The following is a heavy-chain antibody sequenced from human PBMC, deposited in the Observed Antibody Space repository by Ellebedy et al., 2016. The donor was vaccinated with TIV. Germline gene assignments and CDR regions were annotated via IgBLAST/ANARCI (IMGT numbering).Heavy chain of an antibody. D-gene: IGHD6-13*01. V-gene: IGHV5-51*01. CDR2: IYPGDSDT. Sequence: GESLKISXKGSGYMFTRYWIGWVRQTPGKGLEWVAIIYPGDSDTRYSPSFQGQVTISADKSISTAYLQWSSLKASDTAMYYCASGAGYYYYMDVWGNGTTVTVSS. CDR1: GYMFTRYW. CDR3: ASGAGYYYYMDV. J-gene: IGHJ6*03.